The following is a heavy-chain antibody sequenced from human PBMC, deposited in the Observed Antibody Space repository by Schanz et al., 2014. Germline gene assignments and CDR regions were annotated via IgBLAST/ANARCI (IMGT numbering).Heavy chain of an antibody. CDR2: IKSDGSST. CDR3: ARLDPYCRSGTCSRAFDF. J-gene: IGHJ4*02. CDR1: GFIFGSSV. Sequence: EVQLLESGGGLIQPGGSLRLSCAASGFIFGSSVMAWVRQAPGKGLEWVSRIKSDGSSTSYADSVKGRFTISRDSSKNTLFLQMNSLRTEDAAVYYCARLDPYCRSGTCSRAFDFWGQGTLVAVSS. V-gene: IGHV3-74*02. D-gene: IGHD2-15*01.